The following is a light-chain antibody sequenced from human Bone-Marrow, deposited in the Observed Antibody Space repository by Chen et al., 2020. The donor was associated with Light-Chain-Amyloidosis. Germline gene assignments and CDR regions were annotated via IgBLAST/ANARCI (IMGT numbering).Light chain of an antibody. CDR3: QSADSSDLGV. V-gene: IGLV3-25*03. CDR2: KDS. CDR1: ALPKQY. Sequence: SYVLTQPPSVSVSPGQTARITCSGDALPKQYAYWYQQKPGQAPVLVIYKDSERPSGIPERFSGSSSGTTVTLTISGVQAEDEADYYCQSADSSDLGVFGGGTKLTVL. J-gene: IGLJ3*02.